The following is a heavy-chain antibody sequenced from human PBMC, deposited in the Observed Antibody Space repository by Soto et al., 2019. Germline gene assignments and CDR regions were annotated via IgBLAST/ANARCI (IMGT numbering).Heavy chain of an antibody. D-gene: IGHD3-16*01. CDR1: GYTLSSYG. V-gene: IGHV1-18*04. CDR2: ISAYNGHT. J-gene: IGHJ4*02. CDR3: ARANDYASY. Sequence: ASVKVSCKASGYTLSSYGISWVRQAPGQGLEWMGWISAYNGHTKYTEKLQGRVTMTTDTSTSTAYMELRSLRSDDTAVYYCARANDYASYWGQGTLVTVSS.